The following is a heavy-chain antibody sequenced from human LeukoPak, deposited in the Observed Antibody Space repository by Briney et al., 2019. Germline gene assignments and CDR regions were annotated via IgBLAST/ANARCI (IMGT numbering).Heavy chain of an antibody. CDR3: ARDPTYYYDRADDAFDI. D-gene: IGHD3-22*01. Sequence: SETLSLTCTVSGGSISSYYWSWIRQPAGKGLEWIGRIYTSGSTNYNPSLKSRVTTSVDTSKNQFSLKLSSVTAADTAVYYCARDPTYYYDRADDAFDIWGQGTMVTVSS. V-gene: IGHV4-4*07. J-gene: IGHJ3*02. CDR2: IYTSGST. CDR1: GGSISSYY.